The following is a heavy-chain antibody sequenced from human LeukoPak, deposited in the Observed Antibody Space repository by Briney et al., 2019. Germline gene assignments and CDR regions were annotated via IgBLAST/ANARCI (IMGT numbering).Heavy chain of an antibody. Sequence: ASVKVSCKASGYTFTNYGISWVRQAPGQGLEWMGIINPSGGSTSYAQKFQGRVTMTRDTSTSTVYMELSSLRSEDTAVYYCARSGVLGVYLYWGQGTLVTVSS. CDR3: ARSGVLGVYLY. J-gene: IGHJ4*02. V-gene: IGHV1-46*01. D-gene: IGHD2-8*02. CDR2: INPSGGST. CDR1: GYTFTNYG.